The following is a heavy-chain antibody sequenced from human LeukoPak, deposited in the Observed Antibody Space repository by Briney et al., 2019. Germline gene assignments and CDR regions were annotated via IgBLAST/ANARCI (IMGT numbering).Heavy chain of an antibody. Sequence: ASVKVSCKASGYTFTSYDINWVRQATGQGLEWMGWMNPNSGNTGYAQKFQGRVTITRNTSISTAYMELSSLRSEDTAVYYCARDAAADFWTAGYYFDYWGQGTLVTVSS. J-gene: IGHJ4*02. CDR3: ARDAAADFWTAGYYFDY. CDR2: MNPNSGNT. CDR1: GYTFTSYD. D-gene: IGHD3-3*01. V-gene: IGHV1-8*03.